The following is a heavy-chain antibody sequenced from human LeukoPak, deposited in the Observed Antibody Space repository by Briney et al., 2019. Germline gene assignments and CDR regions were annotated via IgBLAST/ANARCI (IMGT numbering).Heavy chain of an antibody. J-gene: IGHJ4*02. CDR2: ISYDGSNK. V-gene: IGHV3-30*04. CDR1: GFTFSSYA. Sequence: GGSLRLSCAASGFTFSSYAMHWVRQAPGKGLEWVAVISYDGSNKYYADSVKGRFTISRDNSKNTLYLQMNSLRAEDTAVYYCARGRGEQWLDHFDYWGQGTLVTVSS. CDR3: ARGRGEQWLDHFDY. D-gene: IGHD6-19*01.